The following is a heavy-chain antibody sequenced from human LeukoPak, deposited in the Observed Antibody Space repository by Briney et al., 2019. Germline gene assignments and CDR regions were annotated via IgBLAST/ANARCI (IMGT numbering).Heavy chain of an antibody. CDR3: ATPEGGALDAFDI. CDR1: GGTFSSYA. V-gene: IGHV1-69*13. D-gene: IGHD1-26*01. J-gene: IGHJ3*02. Sequence: VAPVKVSCKASGGTFSSYAISWVRQAPGQGLEWMGGIIPIFGTANYAQKFQGRVTITADESTSTAYMELSSLRSEDTAVYYCATPEGGALDAFDIWGQGTMVTVSS. CDR2: IIPIFGTA.